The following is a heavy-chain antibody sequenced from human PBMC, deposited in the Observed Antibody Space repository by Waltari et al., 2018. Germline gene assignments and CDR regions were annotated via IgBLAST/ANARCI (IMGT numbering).Heavy chain of an antibody. J-gene: IGHJ4*02. CDR1: GFTVSSNY. V-gene: IGHV3-53*01. CDR3: ARGDGVRGVIFDY. CDR2: FYTGGST. D-gene: IGHD3-10*01. Sequence: EVQLVESGGGLIQPGGSLRLSCAASGFTVSSNYMSWVRQAPGKGLELVSVFYTGGSTYYPNAVKGRFTISRDNSQNTLYLQMNSLRAEDTAVYYCARGDGVRGVIFDYWGQGTLVTVSS.